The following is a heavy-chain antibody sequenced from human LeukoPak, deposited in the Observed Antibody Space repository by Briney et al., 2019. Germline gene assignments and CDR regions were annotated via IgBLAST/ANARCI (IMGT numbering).Heavy chain of an antibody. D-gene: IGHD6-19*01. J-gene: IGHJ4*02. V-gene: IGHV4-34*01. CDR2: INHSGST. CDR1: GGSFSGYY. CDR3: ASITRPAYSSGWYRDY. Sequence: PSETLSLTCAVYGGSFSGYYWSWIRQPPGKGLEWIGEINHSGSTNYNPSLKSRVPISVDTSKNQFSLKLSSVTAADTAVYYCASITRPAYSSGWYRDYWGQGTLVTVSS.